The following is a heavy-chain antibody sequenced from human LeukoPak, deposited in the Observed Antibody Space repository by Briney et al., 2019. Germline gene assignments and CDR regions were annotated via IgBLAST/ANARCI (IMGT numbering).Heavy chain of an antibody. CDR3: ARGLMWVLGDY. J-gene: IGHJ4*02. CDR2: IYSGGST. V-gene: IGHV3-53*01. CDR1: GFTVRSNY. Sequence: GGSLRLSCAASGFTVRSNYMSWVRQAPGKGLEWVSVIYSGGSTYYADSVKGRFTISRDNSKNTLYLQMNSLRAEDTAVYYCARGLMWVLGDYWGQGTLVTVSS. D-gene: IGHD1-26*01.